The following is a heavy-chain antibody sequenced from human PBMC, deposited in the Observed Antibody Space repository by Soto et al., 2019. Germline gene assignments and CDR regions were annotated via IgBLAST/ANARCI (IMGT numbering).Heavy chain of an antibody. Sequence: PGGLLRLSCAASGFTFRDSAMHWVRQASGKGLEWVGRIRSKANSYATAYAASVKGRFTISRDDSKNTAYLQMNSLKTEDTAVYYCTRDSFDYYDSSGSNAPLNYWGQGTLVTVSS. V-gene: IGHV3-73*01. CDR1: GFTFRDSA. CDR3: TRDSFDYYDSSGSNAPLNY. D-gene: IGHD3-22*01. CDR2: IRSKANSYAT. J-gene: IGHJ4*02.